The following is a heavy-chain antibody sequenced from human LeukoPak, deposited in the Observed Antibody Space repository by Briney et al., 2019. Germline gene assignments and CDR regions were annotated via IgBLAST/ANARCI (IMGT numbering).Heavy chain of an antibody. V-gene: IGHV1-18*04. CDR3: ARGWDRLEY. CDR1: GYSFTTYA. J-gene: IGHJ4*02. CDR2: FSTYNDNT. Sequence: GSSVKLSCKASGYSFTTYAISWGRHAPGQGLELMGWFSTYNDNTSYAQNLQGRVTLTTDTSTSTAYMELRSLRSDDTAVYYCARGWDRLEYWGQGTLVTVSS. D-gene: IGHD1-26*01.